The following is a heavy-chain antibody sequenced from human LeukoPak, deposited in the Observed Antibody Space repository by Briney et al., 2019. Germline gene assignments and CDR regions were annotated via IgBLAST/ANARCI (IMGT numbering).Heavy chain of an antibody. V-gene: IGHV3-23*01. CDR3: AKLWFGELGGDY. CDR2: ISGSGGST. J-gene: IGHJ4*02. D-gene: IGHD3-10*01. Sequence: GGSLRLSCAASGFTLSSYSMNWVRQAPGKGPEWVSAISGSGGSTYYADSVKGRFTISRDNSKNTLYLQMNSLRAEDTAVYYCAKLWFGELGGDYWGQGTLVTVSS. CDR1: GFTLSSYS.